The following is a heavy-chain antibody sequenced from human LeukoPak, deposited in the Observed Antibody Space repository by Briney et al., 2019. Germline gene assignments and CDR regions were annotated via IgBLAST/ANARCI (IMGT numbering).Heavy chain of an antibody. D-gene: IGHD2-2*01. V-gene: IGHV1-18*01. J-gene: IGHJ5*02. CDR3: ARAAGCSSTSCGTNWFDP. CDR1: GYTFTSYG. CDR2: ISAYNGNT. Sequence: ASVKVSCKASGYTFTSYGISWVRQAPGQGLEWMGWISAYNGNTNYAQKLQGRVTMTIDTSTSTAYMELRSLRSDDTAVYYCARAAGCSSTSCGTNWFDPWGQGTLVTVSS.